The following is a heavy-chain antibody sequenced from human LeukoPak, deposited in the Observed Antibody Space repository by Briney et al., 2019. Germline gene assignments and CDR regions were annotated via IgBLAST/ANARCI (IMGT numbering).Heavy chain of an antibody. CDR1: GGSISSYY. Sequence: SETLSLTCTVSGGSISSYYWSWIRQPPGKGLEWIGYIYYSGSTNYNPSLESRVTISVDTSKNQFSLKLSSVTAADTAVYYCARDHGSEGFDPWGQGTLVTVSS. D-gene: IGHD1-26*01. CDR3: ARDHGSEGFDP. CDR2: IYYSGST. J-gene: IGHJ5*02. V-gene: IGHV4-59*01.